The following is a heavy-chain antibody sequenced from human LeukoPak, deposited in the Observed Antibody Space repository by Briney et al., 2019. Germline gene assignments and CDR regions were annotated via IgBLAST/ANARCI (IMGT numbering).Heavy chain of an antibody. Sequence: GGPLRLSCAASGFPFRSYPMLWARQARGRGREWVAVISYGGSNKYYADSVKGRFTISRGNSKNTLYLQMNSLRAEDTAVYYCARPLGGFGELNYYYCYGMDVWGQGTTVTVSS. CDR1: GFPFRSYP. CDR2: ISYGGSNK. V-gene: IGHV3-30-3*01. CDR3: ARPLGGFGELNYYYCYGMDV. J-gene: IGHJ6*02. D-gene: IGHD3-10*01.